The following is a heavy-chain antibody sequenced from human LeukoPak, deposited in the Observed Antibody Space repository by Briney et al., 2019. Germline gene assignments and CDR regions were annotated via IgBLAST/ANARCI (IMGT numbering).Heavy chain of an antibody. CDR3: ARGPEKSLRYYFHY. J-gene: IGHJ4*02. Sequence: PGGSLRLSCAASGFTVSSNYMSWVRQAPGKGLEWVSVIYSGGSTYYTDSVQGRFTISRDNSKNTLYLQMISLRAEDTAVYYCARGPEKSLRYYFHYWGQGTLVTVSS. CDR1: GFTVSSNY. CDR2: IYSGGST. V-gene: IGHV3-53*05.